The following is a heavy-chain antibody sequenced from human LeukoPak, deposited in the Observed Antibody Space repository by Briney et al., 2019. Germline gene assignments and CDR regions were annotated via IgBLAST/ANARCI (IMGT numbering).Heavy chain of an antibody. J-gene: IGHJ4*02. CDR1: GGSIRNSRYY. CDR3: ARDPRVVESYGSAGHYFDS. Sequence: SETLSLTCTVSGGSIRNSRYYWSWIRQSPGKGLEYIGNIHYSGSTNYDPSLKSRVTVSEDTSQNQFSLKLNSVTAADTAIYYCARDPRVVESYGSAGHYFDSWGQGILVTVSS. V-gene: IGHV4-39*07. D-gene: IGHD2-2*01. CDR2: IHYSGST.